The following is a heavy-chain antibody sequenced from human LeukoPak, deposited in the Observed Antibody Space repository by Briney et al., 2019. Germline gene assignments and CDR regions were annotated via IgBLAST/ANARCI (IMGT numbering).Heavy chain of an antibody. J-gene: IGHJ4*02. Sequence: GGSLRLSCAASGLTFSSYMSGVRPAPGEGLEWVSVIYSGGSIYYADSVKGRFTISRDKSKNTLYLQMNSLRAEDTAVYYCARPPYGGVDYWGQGTLVTVSS. D-gene: IGHD4-23*01. CDR3: ARPPYGGVDY. CDR2: IYSGGSI. V-gene: IGHV3-66*04. CDR1: GLTFSSY.